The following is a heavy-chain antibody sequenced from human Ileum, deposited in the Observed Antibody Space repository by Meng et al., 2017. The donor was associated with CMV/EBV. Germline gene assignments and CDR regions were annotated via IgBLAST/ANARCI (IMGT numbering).Heavy chain of an antibody. CDR1: GFTFSSFW. Sequence: GESLKISCAASGFTFSSFWMSWVRQAPGKGLEWVANINVDGSETYYVDSLKGRSTISRDNAKNSVFLQVNSLRAEDTAFYYCARRAGGITRTYFDYWGQGTRVTGSS. CDR2: INVDGSET. V-gene: IGHV3-7*01. D-gene: IGHD1-20*01. J-gene: IGHJ4*02. CDR3: ARRAGGITRTYFDY.